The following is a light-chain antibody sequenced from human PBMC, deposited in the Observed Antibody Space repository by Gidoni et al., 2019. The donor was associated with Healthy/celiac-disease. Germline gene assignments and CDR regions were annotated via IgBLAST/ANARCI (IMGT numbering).Light chain of an antibody. CDR3: QQYYSYWWT. CDR2: AAS. CDR1: QGISSY. J-gene: IGKJ1*01. V-gene: IGKV1-8*01. Sequence: AIRMTQSPSAFSASTGNRVTITCRASQGISSYLAWYQPKPRKAPKLLIYAASTLQSGVPSRFSGSGSGTDFTLTISCLQSEDFATYYCQQYYSYWWTFGQGTKVEIK.